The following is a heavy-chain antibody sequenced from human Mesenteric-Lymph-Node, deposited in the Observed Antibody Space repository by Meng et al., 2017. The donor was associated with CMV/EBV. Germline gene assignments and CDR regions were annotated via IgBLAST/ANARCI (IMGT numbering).Heavy chain of an antibody. V-gene: IGHV3-30-3*01. CDR3: ARGHYDFWSGWGAFDI. J-gene: IGHJ3*02. CDR1: GFTFSSYA. D-gene: IGHD3-3*01. Sequence: GGSLRPSCAASGFTFSSYAMHWVRQAPGKGLEWVAVISYDGSNKYYADSVKGRFTISRDNSKNTLYLQMNSLRAKDTAVYYCARGHYDFWSGWGAFDIWDQGTMVTVSS. CDR2: ISYDGSNK.